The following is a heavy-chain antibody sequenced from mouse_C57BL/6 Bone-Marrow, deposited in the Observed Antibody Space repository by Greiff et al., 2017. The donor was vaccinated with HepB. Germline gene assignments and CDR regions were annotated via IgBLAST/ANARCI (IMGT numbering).Heavy chain of an antibody. J-gene: IGHJ2*01. V-gene: IGHV1-69*01. CDR2: IDPSDSYT. D-gene: IGHD3-2*02. CDR3: ARSALRLPYFDY. Sequence: QVQLKQPGAELVMPGASVKLSCKASGYTFTSYWMHWVKQRPGQGLEWIGEIDPSDSYTNYNQKFKGKSTLTVDKSSSTAYMQLSSLTSEDSAVYYCARSALRLPYFDYWGQGTTLTVSS. CDR1: GYTFTSYW.